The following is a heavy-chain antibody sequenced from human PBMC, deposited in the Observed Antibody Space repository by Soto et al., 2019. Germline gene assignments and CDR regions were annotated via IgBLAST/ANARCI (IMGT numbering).Heavy chain of an antibody. Sequence: QVQLVESGGGVVQPGRSLRLSCAASGFTFYKYGMHWVRQAPGKRLEWVALISHDGTNKYYVDSVKGRFTIARDNTKTRVFLQMNRLTPEDTALCDCAKEDSNRLYNDYGIAVWGPGTTVNASS. CDR2: ISHDGTNK. J-gene: IGHJ6*02. D-gene: IGHD3-22*01. V-gene: IGHV3-30*18. CDR1: GFTFYKYG. CDR3: AKEDSNRLYNDYGIAV.